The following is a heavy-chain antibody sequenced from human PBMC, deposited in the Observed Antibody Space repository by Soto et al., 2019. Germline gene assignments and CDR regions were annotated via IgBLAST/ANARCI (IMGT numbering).Heavy chain of an antibody. V-gene: IGHV3-21*01. CDR2: ITTSSAYI. CDR3: VRSGTARLLRHSWFDT. Sequence: EVQLVESGGGLVKPGGSLSLSCAASGFTFNTYDMNWVRQAPGTGLEWVSSITTSSAYIYYADSLTGRSTISRDNAKNSLFLQMNSLRAEDTAVYYCVRSGTARLLRHSWFDTWGQGTLVTVSS. CDR1: GFTFNTYD. D-gene: IGHD2-21*01. J-gene: IGHJ5*02.